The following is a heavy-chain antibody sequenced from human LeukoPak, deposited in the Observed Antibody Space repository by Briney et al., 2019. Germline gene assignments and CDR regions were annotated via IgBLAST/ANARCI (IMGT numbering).Heavy chain of an antibody. CDR1: GFTFSDYG. J-gene: IGHJ5*02. D-gene: IGHD2-15*01. Sequence: PGGSLRLSCAASGFTFSDYGMNWVRQAPGKGLEWLSFVSGKSIAIYYADSVKGRFTISRDNAKESVYLHMSSLRAEDTAIYYCARGLARSDVGRWSWGQGTLVIVSS. CDR3: ARGLARSDVGRWS. V-gene: IGHV3-48*04. CDR2: VSGKSIAI.